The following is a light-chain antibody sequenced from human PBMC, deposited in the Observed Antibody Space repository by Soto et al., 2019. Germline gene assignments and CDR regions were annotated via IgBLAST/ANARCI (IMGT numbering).Light chain of an antibody. Sequence: QSALTQPASVSGSPGQSITISCTGTSSDVGGYNYVSWYQQHPGTAPKLMIYDVSNRPSGVSNRFSGSKSGNTVSLTISGLQAEDEADYYCSSYTSSNTLVLGGGTKLTVL. J-gene: IGLJ2*01. CDR1: SSDVGGYNY. CDR3: SSYTSSNTLV. CDR2: DVS. V-gene: IGLV2-14*01.